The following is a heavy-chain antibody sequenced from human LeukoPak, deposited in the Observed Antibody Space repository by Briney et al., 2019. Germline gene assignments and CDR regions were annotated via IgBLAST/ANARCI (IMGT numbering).Heavy chain of an antibody. CDR3: ARVIGNSNRGGFDP. CDR2: INPNGGST. J-gene: IGHJ5*02. CDR1: GYTFTSYY. D-gene: IGHD6-13*01. Sequence: GASVKVSCKASGYTFTSYYMHWVRQAPGQGLEWMGIINPNGGSTSYAQKFQGRVTMTRERSTSTVYMELSSLRSEDTAMYYCARVIGNSNRGGFDPWGQGTLVTVSS. V-gene: IGHV1-46*01.